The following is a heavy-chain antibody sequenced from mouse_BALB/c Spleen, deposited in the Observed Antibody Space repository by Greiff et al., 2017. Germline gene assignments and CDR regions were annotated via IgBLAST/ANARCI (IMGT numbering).Heavy chain of an antibody. V-gene: IGHV3-6*02. CDR2: ISYDGSN. CDR1: GYSITSGYY. J-gene: IGHJ3*01. CDR3: ARDQVTTVVPFAY. D-gene: IGHD1-1*01. Sequence: VQLKESGPGLVKPSQSLSLTCSVTGYSITSGYYWNWIRQFPGNKLEWMGYISYDGSNNYNPSLKNRISITRDTSKNQFFLKLNSVTTEDTATYYCARDQVTTVVPFAYWGQGTLVTVSA.